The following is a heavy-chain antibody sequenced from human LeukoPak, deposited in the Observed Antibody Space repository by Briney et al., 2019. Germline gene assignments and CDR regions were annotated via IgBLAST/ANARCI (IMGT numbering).Heavy chain of an antibody. Sequence: GGSMRLSCAASGFTFSSYAMTWVRQAPGKGLEWVSTITSSGGNTYYADSVKGRFTISRDNSKNTLYLQMNSLRAEDTAIYYCANPLVRSSWLLDYWGRGTLVTVSA. CDR3: ANPLVRSSWLLDY. CDR2: ITSSGGNT. V-gene: IGHV3-23*01. CDR1: GFTFSSYA. J-gene: IGHJ4*02. D-gene: IGHD6-13*01.